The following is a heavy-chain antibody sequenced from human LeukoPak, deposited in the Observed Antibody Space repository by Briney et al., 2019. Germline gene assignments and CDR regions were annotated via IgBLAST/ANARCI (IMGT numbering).Heavy chain of an antibody. CDR3: ARDYLGFGESGFDY. Sequence: GGSLRLSCAASGFTFSSYSMNWVRQAPGKGLEWVSSISTSSRYISYADSVRGRFTVSRDNAKNSLYLQMNSLRAEDTVVYYCARDYLGFGESGFDYWGQGTQVIVSS. CDR2: ISTSSRYI. V-gene: IGHV3-21*01. D-gene: IGHD3-10*01. CDR1: GFTFSSYS. J-gene: IGHJ4*02.